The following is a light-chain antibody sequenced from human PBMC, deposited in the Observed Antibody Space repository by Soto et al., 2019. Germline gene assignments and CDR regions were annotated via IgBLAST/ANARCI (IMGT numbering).Light chain of an antibody. CDR2: GAS. CDR3: QQYGNSPYT. Sequence: EIVLTQSPGTLSLSPGERATLSCRASQSVSSNYLGWYQQKPGQAPRLLIYGASSRATGIPDRFSGSGSGTDFTLSISRLEAEDFAVYYCQQYGNSPYTFGQGTKLEI. V-gene: IGKV3-20*01. J-gene: IGKJ2*01. CDR1: QSVSSNY.